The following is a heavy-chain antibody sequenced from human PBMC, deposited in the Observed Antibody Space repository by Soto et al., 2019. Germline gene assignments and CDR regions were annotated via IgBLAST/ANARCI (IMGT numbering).Heavy chain of an antibody. CDR2: ISYNENSK. J-gene: IGHJ4*02. D-gene: IGHD6-19*01. CDR1: GFTFSSYG. Sequence: GGSLSLSCVASGFTFSSYGMHWVRQAPGKGLEWVAVISYNENSKYYADSVKGRFTISRDNSKNTLYVQMSSLRPEDTAVYYCARGGLEQWLAQDHWGQGTLVTVSS. V-gene: IGHV3-30*03. CDR3: ARGGLEQWLAQDH.